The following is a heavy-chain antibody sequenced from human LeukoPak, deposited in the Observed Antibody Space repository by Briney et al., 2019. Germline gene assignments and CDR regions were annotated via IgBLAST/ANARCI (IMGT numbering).Heavy chain of an antibody. D-gene: IGHD4-23*01. J-gene: IGHJ4*02. CDR2: IYPGDSDT. V-gene: IGHV5-51*01. CDR3: ARRSTVVTPRYFDY. CDR1: GYIFTNYW. Sequence: GESLKFSCKGSGYIFTNYWIGWVRQMPGKGLEWMGIIYPGDSDTRYSPSFEGQVTISADKSISAAYLQWSSLKASDTAMYYCARRSTVVTPRYFDYWGQGTLVTVSS.